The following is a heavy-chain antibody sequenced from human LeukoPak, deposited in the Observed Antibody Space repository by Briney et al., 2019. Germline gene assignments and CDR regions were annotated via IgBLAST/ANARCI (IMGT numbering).Heavy chain of an antibody. CDR3: ARTQQNFGVVIID. D-gene: IGHD3-3*01. Sequence: SETLSLTCTVSGGSISSGDYYWSWIRQPPGKGLEWIGYIYYSRSTYYNPSLKSRVTISVDTSKNQFSLKLSSVTAADTAVYYCARTQQNFGVVIIDWGQGTLVTVSS. V-gene: IGHV4-30-4*08. J-gene: IGHJ4*02. CDR1: GGSISSGDYY. CDR2: IYYSRST.